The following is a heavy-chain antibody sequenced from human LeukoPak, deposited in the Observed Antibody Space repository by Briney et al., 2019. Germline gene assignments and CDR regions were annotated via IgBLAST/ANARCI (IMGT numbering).Heavy chain of an antibody. D-gene: IGHD3-10*01. CDR1: GYTFTDYY. J-gene: IGHJ3*02. CDR2: INPNSGGT. CDR3: ARDWGWFGESDAFDI. Sequence: ASVKVSCKASGYTFTDYYFHWVRQAPGQGLEGMGWINPNSGGTNYAQKSQGRVTMTRDTSITTAYMELNRPRSDDTAVYYCARDWGWFGESDAFDIWGQGTLVTVSS. V-gene: IGHV1-2*02.